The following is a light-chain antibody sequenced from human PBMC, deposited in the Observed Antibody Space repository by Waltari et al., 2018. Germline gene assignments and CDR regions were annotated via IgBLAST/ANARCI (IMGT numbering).Light chain of an antibody. V-gene: IGKV3-20*01. CDR3: QQYGSSPFT. CDR1: ESVRNSA. J-gene: IGKJ3*01. Sequence: EIVLTQSPGTLSLSPGERATLSCRASESVRNSALAWYQQKHGQAPRFLIYAASSRATGIPDRFSGSGSGTDFILTISRLEPEYFGVYYCQQYGSSPFTFGPGTRLDI. CDR2: AAS.